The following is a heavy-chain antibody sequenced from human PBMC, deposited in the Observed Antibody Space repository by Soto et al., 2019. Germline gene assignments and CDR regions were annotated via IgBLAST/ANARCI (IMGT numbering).Heavy chain of an antibody. J-gene: IGHJ4*02. CDR3: ARDFRSPRSSSFDY. CDR1: GYTFTSYY. Sequence: ASVKVSCKASGYTFTSYYMHWVRQAPGQGLEWMGIINPSGGSTSYAQKFQGRVTMTRDTSTSTAYMELRSLRSDDTAVYYCARDFRSPRSSSFDYWGQGTLVTVSS. V-gene: IGHV1-46*01. CDR2: INPSGGST.